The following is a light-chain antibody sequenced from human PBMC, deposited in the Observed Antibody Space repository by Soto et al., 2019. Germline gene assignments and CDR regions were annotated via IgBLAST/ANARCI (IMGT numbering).Light chain of an antibody. CDR2: EVS. CDR1: SSDVGGYNY. V-gene: IGLV2-14*01. J-gene: IGLJ2*01. Sequence: QSVLTQPASVSGSPGQSITISCTGTSSDVGGYNYVSWYQQHPGKAPQLMIYEVSNRPSGVSNRFSGSKSGNTASLTISGLQAEDEADYYCSSYTSSSTMVFGGGTKVTVL. CDR3: SSYTSSSTMV.